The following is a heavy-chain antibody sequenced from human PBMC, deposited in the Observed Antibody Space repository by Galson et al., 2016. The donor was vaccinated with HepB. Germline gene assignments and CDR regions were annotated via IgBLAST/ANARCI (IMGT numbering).Heavy chain of an antibody. D-gene: IGHD3-10*01. J-gene: IGHJ4*02. CDR3: ARRSDDAYGSGSLDY. CDR2: IYYSGLT. Sequence: PGKGLEFIGYIYYSGLTYYNPSLQSRVTISIDMSKNQFSLRLSSVIAADTAVYYCARRSDDAYGSGSLDYWGQGALVTVSS. V-gene: IGHV4-59*08.